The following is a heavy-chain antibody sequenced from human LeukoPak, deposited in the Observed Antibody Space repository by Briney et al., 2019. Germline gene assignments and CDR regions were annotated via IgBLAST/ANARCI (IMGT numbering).Heavy chain of an antibody. D-gene: IGHD2-2*01. CDR3: ARDYCSSTSCLFDY. CDR1: GYTFTGYH. CDR2: INPNSGDT. Sequence: GASVKVSCKASGYTFTGYHMHRVRQAPGQGLEWMGRINPNSGDTNYAQKFQGRVTMTRDTSISTAYMELSRLRSDDTAVYYWARDYCSSTSCLFDYWGQGTLVTVSS. V-gene: IGHV1-2*06. J-gene: IGHJ4*02.